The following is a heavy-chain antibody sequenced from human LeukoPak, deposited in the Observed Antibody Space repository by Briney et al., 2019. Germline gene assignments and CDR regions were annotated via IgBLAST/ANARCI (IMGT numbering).Heavy chain of an antibody. CDR3: ARDQYDTWSRRGNFDS. D-gene: IGHD3-3*01. CDR1: GFPFNAYW. J-gene: IGHJ4*02. CDR2: IKLDGSEK. Sequence: EGSLRLSCAASGFPFNAYWMTWVRQAPGKGLEWVANIKLDGSEKNYVDSVKGRFTISRDNTKNSLYLQMNSLRAEDTAVFYCARDQYDTWSRRGNFDSWGQGTLVIVSS. V-gene: IGHV3-7*03.